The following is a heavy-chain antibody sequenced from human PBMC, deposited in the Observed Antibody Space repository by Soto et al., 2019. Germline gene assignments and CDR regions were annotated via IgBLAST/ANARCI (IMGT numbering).Heavy chain of an antibody. CDR3: ARDSVYYGSSPPAYFDY. J-gene: IGHJ4*02. D-gene: IGHD6-6*01. CDR2: ISAYNGNT. Sequence: GASVEVSCKASGYTFTSYGISWVRQAPGQGLEWMGWISAYNGNTNYAQKLQGRVTMTTDTSTSTAYMELRSLRSDDTAVYYCARDSVYYGSSPPAYFDYWGQGTLVTVSS. V-gene: IGHV1-18*01. CDR1: GYTFTSYG.